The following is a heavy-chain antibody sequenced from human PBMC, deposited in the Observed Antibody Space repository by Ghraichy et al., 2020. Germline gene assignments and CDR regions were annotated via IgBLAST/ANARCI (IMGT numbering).Heavy chain of an antibody. Sequence: GESLNISCAASGFTFNTYAMSWVRQAPGKGLEWVSSISGSGGSTYYADSVKGRFTISRDNPKNTLYLQMNSLRAEDMAVYYCAKVDAPYYGYFDYWGQGTLGTVSS. CDR1: GFTFNTYA. V-gene: IGHV3-23*01. D-gene: IGHD3-22*01. CDR3: AKVDAPYYGYFDY. J-gene: IGHJ4*02. CDR2: ISGSGGST.